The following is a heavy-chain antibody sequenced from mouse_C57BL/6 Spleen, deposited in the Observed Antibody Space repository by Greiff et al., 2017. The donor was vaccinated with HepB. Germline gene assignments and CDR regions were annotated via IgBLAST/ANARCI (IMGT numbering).Heavy chain of an antibody. CDR1: GYTFTSYW. CDR2: IDPSDSYT. J-gene: IGHJ1*03. D-gene: IGHD1-1*01. CDR3: ARPYYDGSSHWYIDG. Sequence: QVQLQQPGAELVMPGASVKLSCKASGYTFTSYWMHWVKQRPGQGLEWIGEIDPSDSYTNYNQKFKGKSTLTVDKSSSTASMQLRSLTSEDSAVYYCARPYYDGSSHWYIDGWGTGTTLTVSS. V-gene: IGHV1-69*01.